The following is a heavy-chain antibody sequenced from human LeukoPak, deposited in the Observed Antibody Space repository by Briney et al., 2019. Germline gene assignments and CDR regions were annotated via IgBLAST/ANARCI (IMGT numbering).Heavy chain of an antibody. CDR1: GFTFDDYA. CDR2: ISWNSGSI. CDR3: ARETATFDY. Sequence: PGGSLRLSCAASGFTFDDYAMHWVRHAPGKGLEWVSGISWNSGSIGYADSVKGRFTISRDNAKNSLYLQMNSLRAEDTAVYYCARETATFDYWGQGTLVTVSS. J-gene: IGHJ4*02. D-gene: IGHD1-1*01. V-gene: IGHV3-9*01.